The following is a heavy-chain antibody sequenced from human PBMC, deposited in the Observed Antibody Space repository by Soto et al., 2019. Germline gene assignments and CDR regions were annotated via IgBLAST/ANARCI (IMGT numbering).Heavy chain of an antibody. CDR2: ISGRGTST. CDR3: AKSLSGFFSLGDFNY. J-gene: IGHJ4*01. Sequence: GGSLRLSCAASGFNFSSYGMNWVRQAPGKGLEWAAEISGRGTSTYYAPSVKGRFIISSDRSKNTLYLQMYSLREEDTVIYYCAKSLSGFFSLGDFNYWGQGAMVTVSS. CDR1: GFNFSSYG. D-gene: IGHD5-12*01. V-gene: IGHV3-23*01.